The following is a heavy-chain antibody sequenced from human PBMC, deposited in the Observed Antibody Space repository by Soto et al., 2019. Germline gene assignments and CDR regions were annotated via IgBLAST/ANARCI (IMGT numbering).Heavy chain of an antibody. V-gene: IGHV4-61*01. J-gene: IGHJ6*02. Sequence: SQTLSLTCTVSGGSVSRGSYYWCWIRQPPGKGLEWIGYIYYSGSTNYNPSLKSRVTISVDTSKNQFSLKLSSVTAADTAVYYCARGGAITLIAASGTVHYYVMDVWGQGTTVIVSS. CDR3: ARGGAITLIAASGTVHYYVMDV. CDR2: IYYSGST. D-gene: IGHD6-13*01. CDR1: GGSVSRGSYY.